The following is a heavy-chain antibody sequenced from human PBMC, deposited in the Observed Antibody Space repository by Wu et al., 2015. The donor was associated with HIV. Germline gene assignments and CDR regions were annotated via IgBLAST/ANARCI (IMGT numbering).Heavy chain of an antibody. D-gene: IGHD6-13*01. V-gene: IGHV1-18*01. CDR3: ARDMAAYRYYDSGDSRSSSWLGDY. Sequence: QVQLVQSGAEVKKPGASVKVSCKASGYTFTSYGISWVRQAPGQGLEWMGWISAYNGNTNYAQKLQGRVTMTTDTSTSTAYMELRSLRSDDTAVYYCARDMAAYRYYDSGDSRSSSWLGDYWGQGTLVTVSS. J-gene: IGHJ4*02. CDR1: GYTFTSYG. CDR2: ISAYNGNT.